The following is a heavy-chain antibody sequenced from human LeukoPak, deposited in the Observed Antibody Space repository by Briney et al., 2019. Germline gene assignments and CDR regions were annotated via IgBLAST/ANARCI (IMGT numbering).Heavy chain of an antibody. CDR1: GFTFSSYG. Sequence: GGSLRLSCAASGFTFSSYGMHWVRQAPGMGLEWVAIISYDGSNKYYADSVQGRFTISRDNSKNTLYLQMNSLRAEDTAVYYCAKDLGGGSGCYDLWGRGTLVTVSS. CDR2: ISYDGSNK. CDR3: AKDLGGGSGCYDL. J-gene: IGHJ2*01. D-gene: IGHD6-19*01. V-gene: IGHV3-30*18.